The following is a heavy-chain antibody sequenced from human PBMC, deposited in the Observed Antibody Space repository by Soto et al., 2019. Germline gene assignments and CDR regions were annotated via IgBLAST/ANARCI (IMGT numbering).Heavy chain of an antibody. CDR3: AKGGTSHIYGIDV. J-gene: IGHJ6*02. Sequence: EVQVLETGGGLVQPGGSLRLSCVASGFTFNNFVMNWVRQAPGKGLEWVAIIGGIGQYAYYADSVNGRFTFSRDNSKNTGYLEMNSLRAEDTAIYFCAKGGTSHIYGIDVWGPGTTVTVS. V-gene: IGHV3-23*01. CDR1: GFTFNNFV. CDR2: IGGIGQYA. D-gene: IGHD2-2*01.